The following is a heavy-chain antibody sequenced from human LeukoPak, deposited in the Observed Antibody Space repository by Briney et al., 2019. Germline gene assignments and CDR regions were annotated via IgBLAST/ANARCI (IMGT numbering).Heavy chain of an antibody. CDR1: GGSFNNYY. Sequence: PSETLSLTCAVYGGSFNNYYWSWIRQPPGKGLEWIGEINHDGSTYYNPSLRSRVTISLDTPKNQFSLKLSSVTAADTAVYYCARLRYYYGSGLPDYWGQGTLVTVSS. CDR2: INHDGST. D-gene: IGHD3-10*01. CDR3: ARLRYYYGSGLPDY. J-gene: IGHJ4*02. V-gene: IGHV4-34*01.